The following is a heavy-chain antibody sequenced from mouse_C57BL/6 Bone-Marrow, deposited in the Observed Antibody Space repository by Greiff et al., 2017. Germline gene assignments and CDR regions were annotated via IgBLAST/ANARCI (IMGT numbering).Heavy chain of an antibody. V-gene: IGHV1-55*01. CDR1: GYTFTSYW. CDR2: IYPGSGST. J-gene: IGHJ4*01. Sequence: VQLQQSGAELVKPGASVKMSCKASGYTFTSYWITWVKQRPGQGLAWIGDIYPGSGSTNYNEKFKSKATLTVDTSSSTAYMQLSSLTSEDSAVYYCARVSYYYAMDYWGQGTSVTVSS. CDR3: ARVSYYYAMDY. D-gene: IGHD6-2*01.